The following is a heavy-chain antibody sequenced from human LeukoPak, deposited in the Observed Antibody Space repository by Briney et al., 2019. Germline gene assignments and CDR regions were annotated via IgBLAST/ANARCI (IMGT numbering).Heavy chain of an antibody. Sequence: ASVKVSCKFSGYTLTELSMRWVRQAPGKGLEWMGGFDPEDGETIYAQKFQGRVTMTEDTSTDTAYMELSSLRSEDTAVYYCATVGGVAFDIWGQGTMVTVSS. CDR3: ATVGGVAFDI. J-gene: IGHJ3*02. CDR2: FDPEDGET. D-gene: IGHD3-16*01. CDR1: GYTLTELS. V-gene: IGHV1-24*01.